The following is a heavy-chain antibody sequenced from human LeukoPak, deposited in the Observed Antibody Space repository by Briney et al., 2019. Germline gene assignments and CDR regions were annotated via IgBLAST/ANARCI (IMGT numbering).Heavy chain of an antibody. J-gene: IGHJ4*02. V-gene: IGHV3-23*01. D-gene: IGHD3-16*01. CDR2: ISGDADLT. CDR3: AKSRNDGGSLDY. CDR1: GFTFSSFA. Sequence: PGGSLRLSCAASGFTFSSFAMSWVRQAPGQGLQWFSAISGDADLTFYADSVKGRFTISRANSKNTVYLQMTFLKAEDTAVYYCAKSRNDGGSLDYWGQGTLVTVSS.